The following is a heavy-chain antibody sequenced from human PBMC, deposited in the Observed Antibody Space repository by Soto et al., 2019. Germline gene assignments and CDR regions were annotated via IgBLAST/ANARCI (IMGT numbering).Heavy chain of an antibody. Sequence: SETLSLTCAVYGGSFSGYYWSWIRQPPGKGLEWIGEINHSGSTNYNPSLKSRVTISVDTSKNQFSLKLSSVTAADTAVYYCARSSSASPSIVNCFDPWRQRTLVSVPS. D-gene: IGHD6-25*01. CDR1: GGSFSGYY. J-gene: IGHJ5*02. V-gene: IGHV4-34*01. CDR2: INHSGST. CDR3: ARSSSASPSIVNCFDP.